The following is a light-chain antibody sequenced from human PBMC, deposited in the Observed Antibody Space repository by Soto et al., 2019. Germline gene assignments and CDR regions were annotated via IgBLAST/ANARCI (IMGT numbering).Light chain of an antibody. Sequence: QSALTQPASVSGSPGQSITISCSGTSSDVGRYNYVSWYQQHPDKAPKLMIFDVTNRPSGVSNRFSGSRSGNTASLTISGLQAEDEADYYCSSYASSSPVVFGGGTKVTVL. V-gene: IGLV2-14*01. CDR1: SSDVGRYNY. CDR3: SSYASSSPVV. CDR2: DVT. J-gene: IGLJ3*02.